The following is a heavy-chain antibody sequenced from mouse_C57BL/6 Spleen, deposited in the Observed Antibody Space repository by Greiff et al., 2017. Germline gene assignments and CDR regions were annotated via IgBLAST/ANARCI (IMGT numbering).Heavy chain of an antibody. Sequence: EVHLVESEGGLVQPGSSMKLSCTASGFTFSGYYMAWVRQVPEKGLEWVANINYDGSSTYYLDSLKSRFIISRDNAKNILYLQMSSLKSEDTATYYCAREEDGYYSSWFAYWGQGTLVTVSA. J-gene: IGHJ3*01. CDR3: AREEDGYYSSWFAY. CDR2: INYDGSST. CDR1: GFTFSGYY. D-gene: IGHD2-3*01. V-gene: IGHV5-16*01.